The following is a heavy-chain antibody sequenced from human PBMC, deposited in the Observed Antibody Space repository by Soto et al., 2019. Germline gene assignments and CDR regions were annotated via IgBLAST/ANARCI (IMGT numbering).Heavy chain of an antibody. Sequence: WGSRRLSCAASGFTFSSYAMSWVRQSSGQGLEWVSAIRGSGGCTYYADSVTGRFTLSRENSKNTLYLQMKSLRAEDTAVYYCPKDGEIFAVALYGMDVWGQGTTVTVSS. CDR2: IRGSGGCT. J-gene: IGHJ6*02. V-gene: IGHV3-23*01. D-gene: IGHD3-3*01. CDR1: GFTFSSYA. CDR3: PKDGEIFAVALYGMDV.